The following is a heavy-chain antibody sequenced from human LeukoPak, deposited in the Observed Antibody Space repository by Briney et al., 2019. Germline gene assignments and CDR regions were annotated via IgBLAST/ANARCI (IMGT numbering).Heavy chain of an antibody. CDR1: RVTSDDYA. CDR3: AKSGCSSTSCYCNC. D-gene: IGHD2-2*01. J-gene: IGHJ4*02. CDR2: IRWNSGSI. V-gene: IGHV3-9*02. Sequence: GGCLRVSCAAPRVTSDDYAVRSGRQAPGRSLWWGSHIRWNSGSIGYADSVKGRFTISRDNAKNYLYLQMNSLRAEDSALYYCAKSGCSSTSCYCNCWGQGTLVTVSS.